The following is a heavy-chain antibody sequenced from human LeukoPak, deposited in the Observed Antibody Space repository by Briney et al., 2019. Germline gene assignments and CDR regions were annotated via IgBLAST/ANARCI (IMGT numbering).Heavy chain of an antibody. V-gene: IGHV3-30*02. D-gene: IGHD3-10*01. Sequence: GGSLRLSCAASRFTFSSYGMHWVRQAPGKGLEWVAYIQYDGSNEQYADSVKGRFSISRDSSKNILYLQMNSLRAEDTAVYYCAREVRYYGSGSYHDWFDPWGQGTLVTVSS. CDR1: RFTFSSYG. CDR3: AREVRYYGSGSYHDWFDP. J-gene: IGHJ5*02. CDR2: IQYDGSNE.